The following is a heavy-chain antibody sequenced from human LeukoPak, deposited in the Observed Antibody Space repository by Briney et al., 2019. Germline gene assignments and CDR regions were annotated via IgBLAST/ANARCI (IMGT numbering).Heavy chain of an antibody. D-gene: IGHD4-23*01. CDR1: GFTFSNYG. Sequence: PGGSLRLSCAASGFTFSNYGMHWVRQAPGKGLEWVALIWYDGSNKYYADSVRGRFTISRDNSKNTLFLQMNSLRAEDTAVYYCARRGDGGRSFDYWGQGTLVTVSS. CDR2: IWYDGSNK. CDR3: ARRGDGGRSFDY. J-gene: IGHJ4*02. V-gene: IGHV3-33*01.